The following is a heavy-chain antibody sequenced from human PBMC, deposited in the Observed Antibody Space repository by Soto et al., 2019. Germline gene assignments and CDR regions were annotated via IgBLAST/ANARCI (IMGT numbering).Heavy chain of an antibody. CDR1: GYTFTGYY. J-gene: IGHJ3*02. V-gene: IGHV1-2*04. Sequence: ASVKVSCKASGYTFTGYYIHWVRQAPGQGHEWMGWINPNSGGTNYAQKFQGWVTVTRGTSISTAYMELRRVKSDDTAVYYCARGSHIYCSSATCSHDVFDIWGQGTMVTVSS. D-gene: IGHD2-2*01. CDR2: INPNSGGT. CDR3: ARGSHIYCSSATCSHDVFDI.